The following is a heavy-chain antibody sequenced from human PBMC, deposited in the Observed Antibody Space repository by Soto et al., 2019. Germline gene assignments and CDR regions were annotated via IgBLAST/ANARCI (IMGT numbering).Heavy chain of an antibody. D-gene: IGHD5-12*01. CDR3: ARAGPYSGYDWAPYYYYGMDV. CDR2: ISYDGSNK. Sequence: PGGSLRLSCAASGFTFSSYAMHWVRQAPGKGLEWVAVISYDGSNKYYADSVKGRFTISRDNPKNTLYLQMNSLRAEDTAVYYCARAGPYSGYDWAPYYYYGMDVWGQGTTVTVSS. V-gene: IGHV3-30-3*01. J-gene: IGHJ6*02. CDR1: GFTFSSYA.